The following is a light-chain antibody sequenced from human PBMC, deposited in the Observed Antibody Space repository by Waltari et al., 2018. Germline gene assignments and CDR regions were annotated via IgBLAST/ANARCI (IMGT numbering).Light chain of an antibody. CDR3: ESHSNWPRT. CDR1: QSVSSY. Sequence: IVLTQSPATLSLSPGERATRSCRARQSVSSYLAWYQQKPGQAPRLLIYDASIRATGIPAVFGGSGSETDFTLPSSNLGPVVFEVYYCESHSNWPRTFGGGAKVEL. V-gene: IGKV3-11*01. J-gene: IGKJ4*01. CDR2: DAS.